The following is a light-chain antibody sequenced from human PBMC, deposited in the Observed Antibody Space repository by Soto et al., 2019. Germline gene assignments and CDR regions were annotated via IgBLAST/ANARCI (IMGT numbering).Light chain of an antibody. CDR3: VLYMGSGISV. V-gene: IGLV8-61*01. CDR2: STN. Sequence: QAVVTQEPSLSVSPGGTVTLTCGLSSGSVSTSHYPSWHQQTPGQAPRTLIHSTNTRSSGVPDRFSGSILGNKAALTITGAQADDGSDYYCVLYMGSGISVFGGGTKLIVL. CDR1: SGSVSTSHY. J-gene: IGLJ3*02.